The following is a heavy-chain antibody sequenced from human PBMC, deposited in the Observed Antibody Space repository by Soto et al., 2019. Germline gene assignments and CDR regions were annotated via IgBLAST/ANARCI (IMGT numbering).Heavy chain of an antibody. CDR3: ARETGENWTYEAH. Sequence: PWETLSLTFRVSGAYISDFSWSWIRQPAGKGLEWIGRITINGNTQKNPSFKSRVTMSIDTSRNHFSLNLQSATDADTALYYRARETGENWTYEAHWGPGTLVTVSS. D-gene: IGHD1-7*01. V-gene: IGHV4-4*07. CDR1: GAYISDFS. J-gene: IGHJ1*01. CDR2: ITINGNT.